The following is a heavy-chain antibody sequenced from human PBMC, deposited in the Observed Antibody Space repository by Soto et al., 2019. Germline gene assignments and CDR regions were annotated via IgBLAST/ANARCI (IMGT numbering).Heavy chain of an antibody. D-gene: IGHD3-22*01. CDR3: ARTYYYDSSGYYPLHY. J-gene: IGHJ4*02. CDR1: GFTFSSYA. CDR2: ISYDGSNK. Sequence: FLRLSCAASGFTFSSYAMHWVRQAPGKGLEWVAVISYDGSNKYYADSVKGRFTISRDNSKNTLYLQMNSLRAEDTAVYYCARTYYYDSSGYYPLHYWGQGTLVTVSS. V-gene: IGHV3-30-3*01.